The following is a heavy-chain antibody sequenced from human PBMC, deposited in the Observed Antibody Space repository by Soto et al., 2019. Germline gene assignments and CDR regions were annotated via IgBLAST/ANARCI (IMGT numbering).Heavy chain of an antibody. CDR1: GFTFSSYI. J-gene: IGHJ3*02. V-gene: IGHV3-21*01. CDR3: ARDGDYDSSGYYPPYDAFDI. Sequence: EVQLVESGGGLVKPGGSLRLSCAASGFTFSSYIMNWVRQAPGKGLEWVSSISSSSTYMHYADSVKGRFTISRDNAKNSLYLQMNSLRAEDTAVYYCARDGDYDSSGYYPPYDAFDIWCQGTMVTVSS. CDR2: ISSSSTYM. D-gene: IGHD3-22*01.